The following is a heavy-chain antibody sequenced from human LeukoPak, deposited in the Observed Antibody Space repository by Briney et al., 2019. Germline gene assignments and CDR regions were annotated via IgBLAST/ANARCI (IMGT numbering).Heavy chain of an antibody. CDR2: ISGSGGST. D-gene: IGHD5-12*01. J-gene: IGHJ4*02. Sequence: PGGSLRLSCAASGFTFSNYAMSWVRQAPGKGLEWVSGISGSGGSTYYADSVKGRFTISRDNSKNTLYVQMNSLRAEDTAVYYCAKDYVEVRHGAGVATIVFDYWGQGTLVTVSS. CDR1: GFTFSNYA. V-gene: IGHV3-23*01. CDR3: AKDYVEVRHGAGVATIVFDY.